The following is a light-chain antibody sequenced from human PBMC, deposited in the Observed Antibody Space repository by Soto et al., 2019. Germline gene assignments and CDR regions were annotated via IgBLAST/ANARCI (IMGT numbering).Light chain of an antibody. Sequence: EIVLTQSPGTLSLSPGERATLSCRASQSVSSSFLAWYQQKPGQAPRLLIYGASSRATGIPDRFSGSGSGTDFTITISRLEPEDVAVYYCQTYGSSPLTFGGGTKVEIK. CDR2: GAS. V-gene: IGKV3-20*01. J-gene: IGKJ4*01. CDR3: QTYGSSPLT. CDR1: QSVSSSF.